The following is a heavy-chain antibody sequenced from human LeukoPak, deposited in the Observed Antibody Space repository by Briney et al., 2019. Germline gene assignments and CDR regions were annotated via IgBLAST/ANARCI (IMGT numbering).Heavy chain of an antibody. Sequence: SETLSLTCTVSGGSLSSYYWSWIRQPPGKGLEWIGYIYYSGSTNYNPSLKSRVTISVDTSKNQFSLKLSSVTAADTAVCYCASHSSDHYDYWGQGTLVTVSS. CDR1: GGSLSSYY. D-gene: IGHD2-21*02. CDR3: ASHSSDHYDY. V-gene: IGHV4-59*01. CDR2: IYYSGST. J-gene: IGHJ4*02.